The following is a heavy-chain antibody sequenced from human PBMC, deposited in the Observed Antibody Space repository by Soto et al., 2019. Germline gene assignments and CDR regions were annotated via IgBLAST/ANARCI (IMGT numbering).Heavy chain of an antibody. CDR3: ARDRNGDYDDYYYYYYMDV. Sequence: PSETLSLTCTVSGGSISSSSYYWGWIRQPPGKGLEWIGSIYYSGSTYYNPSLKSRATISVDTSKNQFSLKLSSVTAADTAVYYCARDRNGDYDDYYYYYYMDVWGKGTTVTVSS. CDR2: IYYSGST. J-gene: IGHJ6*03. CDR1: GGSISSSSYY. D-gene: IGHD4-17*01. V-gene: IGHV4-39*07.